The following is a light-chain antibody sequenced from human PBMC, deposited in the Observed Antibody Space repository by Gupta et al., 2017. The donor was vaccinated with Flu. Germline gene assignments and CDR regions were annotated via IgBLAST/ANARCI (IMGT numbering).Light chain of an antibody. CDR1: GSDVGAYDS. J-gene: IGLJ2*01. CDR3: SSYTSSSTLL. V-gene: IGLV2-14*01. Sequence: QSALTQPASVSESPGKSITISCTGSGSDVGAYDSVAWYQHHPGKAPKLMIYDVSSRPSGVSNRFSGSKSGSTASLTISGLQADDEADYYCSSYTSSSTLLFGGGTKLTV. CDR2: DVS.